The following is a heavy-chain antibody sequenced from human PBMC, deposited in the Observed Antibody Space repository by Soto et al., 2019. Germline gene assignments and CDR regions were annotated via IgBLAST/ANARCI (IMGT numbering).Heavy chain of an antibody. Sequence: GASVKVSCKASGYTFTSYDINWVRQATGQGLEWMGWMNPNSGNTGYAQKFQGRVTMTRDTSISTAYMELSSLRSEDTAVYYCAIGDILTGYFDYWGQGTLVTVSS. CDR3: AIGDILTGYFDY. J-gene: IGHJ4*02. V-gene: IGHV1-8*01. CDR1: GYTFTSYD. CDR2: MNPNSGNT. D-gene: IGHD3-9*01.